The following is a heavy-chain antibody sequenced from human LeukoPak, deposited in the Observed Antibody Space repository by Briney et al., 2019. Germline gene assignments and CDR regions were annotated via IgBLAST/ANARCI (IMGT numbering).Heavy chain of an antibody. CDR2: INPNSGGT. CDR3: ARHLYFCSSDRCYQSYNWFDP. CDR1: GYTFTGYY. D-gene: IGHD2-2*01. J-gene: IGHJ5*02. Sequence: ASVKVSCKASGYTFTGYYMHWVRQAPGQGLEWMGWINPNSGGTNYAQKFQGRVTMTRDTSISTAYMELSRLRSDDTAVYYCARHLYFCSSDRCYQSYNWFDPWGQGTLVTVS. V-gene: IGHV1-2*02.